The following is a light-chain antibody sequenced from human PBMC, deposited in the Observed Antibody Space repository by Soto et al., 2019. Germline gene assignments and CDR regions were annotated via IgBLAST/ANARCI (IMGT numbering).Light chain of an antibody. CDR2: DNN. Sequence: QSVLTQPPSVSAAPGQKVTISCSGSSSNIGNNYVSWYQQLPGTAPKLLIYDNNKRPSGIPDRFSGSKSGTSATLVITVLRTGDEADYYCGTWDTSLRSEGVFGGGTKVTVL. V-gene: IGLV1-51*01. CDR1: SSNIGNNY. CDR3: GTWDTSLRSEGV. J-gene: IGLJ3*02.